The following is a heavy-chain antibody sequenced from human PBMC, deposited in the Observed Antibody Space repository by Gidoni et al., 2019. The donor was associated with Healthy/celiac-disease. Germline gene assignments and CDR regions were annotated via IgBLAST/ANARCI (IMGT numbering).Heavy chain of an antibody. D-gene: IGHD3-16*02. CDR3: ARAGGLSSRWLQFWGVLDY. CDR2: ISYDGSNK. J-gene: IGHJ4*02. Sequence: QVQLVESGGGVVQPGRSLRLSCAASGFTFSSYAMHWVRQAPGKGLAWVAVISYDGSNKYYADSVKGRFTISRDNSKNTLYLQMNSLRAEDTAVYYCARAGGLSSRWLQFWGVLDYWGQGTLVTVSS. CDR1: GFTFSSYA. V-gene: IGHV3-30*04.